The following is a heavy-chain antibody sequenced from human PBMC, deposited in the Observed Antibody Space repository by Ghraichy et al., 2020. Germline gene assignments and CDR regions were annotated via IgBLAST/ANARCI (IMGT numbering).Heavy chain of an antibody. V-gene: IGHV3-23*01. CDR3: AIKTGDYSSDWFDP. CDR1: GFTFSSYA. CDR2: ISGSGGST. J-gene: IGHJ5*02. Sequence: GGSLRLSCAASGFTFSSYAMSWVRQAPGKRLKWVSAISGSGGSTYYADSVKGRFTISRDNSKNTLYLQMNSLRAEDTAVYYCAIKTGDYSSDWFDPWGQGTLVTVSS. D-gene: IGHD1-26*01.